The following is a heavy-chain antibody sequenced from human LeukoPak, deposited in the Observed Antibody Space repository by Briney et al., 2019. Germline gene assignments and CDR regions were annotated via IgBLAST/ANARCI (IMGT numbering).Heavy chain of an antibody. Sequence: GGSLRLSCAASGFTFSSYSMNWVRQAPGKGLEWVSYISSSSTIYYADSVKGRFTISRDNARNSLYLQMNSLRAEDTAVYYCARGGYCSGGSCYPDYYYGMDVWGQGTTVTVSS. CDR3: ARGGYCSGGSCYPDYYYGMDV. D-gene: IGHD2-15*01. V-gene: IGHV3-48*04. J-gene: IGHJ6*02. CDR1: GFTFSSYS. CDR2: ISSSSTI.